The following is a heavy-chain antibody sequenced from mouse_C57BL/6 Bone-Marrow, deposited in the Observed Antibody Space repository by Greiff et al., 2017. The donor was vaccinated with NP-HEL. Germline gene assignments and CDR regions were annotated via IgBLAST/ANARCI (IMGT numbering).Heavy chain of an antibody. CDR1: GYAFSSSW. V-gene: IGHV1-82*01. CDR3: AREAAYYGSSPWFAY. J-gene: IGHJ3*01. CDR2: IYPGDGDT. Sequence: QVQLKESGPELVKPGASVKISCKASGYAFSSSWMNWVKQRPGKGLEWIGRIYPGDGDTNYNGKFKGKATLTADKSSSTAYMQLSSLTSEDSAVYFCAREAAYYGSSPWFAYWGQGTLVTVSA. D-gene: IGHD1-1*01.